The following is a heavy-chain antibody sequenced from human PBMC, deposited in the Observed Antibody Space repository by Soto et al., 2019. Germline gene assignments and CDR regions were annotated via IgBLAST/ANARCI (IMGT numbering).Heavy chain of an antibody. CDR3: ARFPDSVAYVAP. J-gene: IGHJ5*02. CDR1: GGSLSNYY. V-gene: IGHV4-59*08. CDR2: IYYSGST. Sequence: QVQLQESGPGLVKPSETLSLTCILSGGSLSNYYWSWVRQTPGKGLEWIGYIYYSGSTTYKHNPSLESRVTVSGDTSKNPFSLRLRSVTAADTAIYYCARFPDSVAYVAPRGKGTLVTVSS. D-gene: IGHD2-15*01.